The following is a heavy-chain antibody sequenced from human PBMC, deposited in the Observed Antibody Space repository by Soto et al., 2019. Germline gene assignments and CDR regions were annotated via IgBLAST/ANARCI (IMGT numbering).Heavy chain of an antibody. J-gene: IGHJ4*02. V-gene: IGHV3-9*01. CDR1: GFTFDDYA. D-gene: IGHD3-22*01. Sequence: SLKISCAASGFTFDDYAMHWVRQAPGKGLEWVSGISWNSGSIGYADSVKGRFTISRDNAKNSLYLQMNSLRAEDTALYYCAKDIKAYDSSGYFDYWGQGTLVTVSS. CDR2: ISWNSGSI. CDR3: AKDIKAYDSSGYFDY.